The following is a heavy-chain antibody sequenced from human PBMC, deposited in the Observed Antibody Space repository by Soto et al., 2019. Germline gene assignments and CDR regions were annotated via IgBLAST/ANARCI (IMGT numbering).Heavy chain of an antibody. CDR1: GYTFTSYD. CDR3: GRQNTSMVDHDAFDI. V-gene: IGHV1-8*01. Sequence: GASVKVSCKASGYTFTSYDINWVRQATGQGLEWMGWMNPKSGNTGDAQKFQGRATMTRKTSISTAYMELSSLRSEDTTAYYCGRQNTSMVDHDAFDIWGQGTMVTVSS. J-gene: IGHJ3*02. CDR2: MNPKSGNT. D-gene: IGHD5-18*01.